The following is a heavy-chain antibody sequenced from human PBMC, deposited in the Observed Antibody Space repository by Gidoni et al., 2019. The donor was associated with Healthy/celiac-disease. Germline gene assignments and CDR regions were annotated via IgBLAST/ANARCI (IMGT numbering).Heavy chain of an antibody. CDR2: ISSSGSTI. V-gene: IGHV3-48*03. CDR3: ARVSGLRWHVEGYFDY. Sequence: EVQLVESGGVLVQPGGSLRLSCAASGFPFSSYEMNWVRQAPGKGLEWVSYISSSGSTIYYADSVKGRFTISRDNAKNSLYLQMNSLRAEDTAVYYCARVSGLRWHVEGYFDYWGQGTLVTVSS. J-gene: IGHJ4*02. CDR1: GFPFSSYE. D-gene: IGHD4-17*01.